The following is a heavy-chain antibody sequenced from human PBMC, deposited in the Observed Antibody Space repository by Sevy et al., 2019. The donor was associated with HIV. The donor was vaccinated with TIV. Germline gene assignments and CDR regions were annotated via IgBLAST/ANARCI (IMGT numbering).Heavy chain of an antibody. D-gene: IGHD3-16*01. CDR1: GFIFGDYG. CDR2: FKSKIHGGTT. J-gene: IGHJ4*02. V-gene: IGHV3-49*04. Sequence: GGSLRLSCTASGFIFGDYGMSWVRQAPGKGLEWIAFFKSKIHGGTTENAASVKGRFTISRDDSKNIVYLQMSNLKTEDTAVYYCPRWGGSQSIFDYWGQGTLVTVSS. CDR3: PRWGGSQSIFDY.